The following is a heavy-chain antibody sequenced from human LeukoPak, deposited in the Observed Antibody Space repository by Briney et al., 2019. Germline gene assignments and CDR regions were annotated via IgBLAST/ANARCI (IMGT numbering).Heavy chain of an antibody. D-gene: IGHD6-19*01. Sequence: SETLSLTCTVSGGSISSGSYYWSWIRQPAGKGLEWIGRIYTSGSTNYNPSLKSRVTISVDTSKNQFSLKLSSVTAADTAVYYCARGGWLAAFDIWGQGTMVTVSS. CDR2: IYTSGST. CDR1: GGSISSGSYY. CDR3: ARGGWLAAFDI. J-gene: IGHJ3*02. V-gene: IGHV4-61*02.